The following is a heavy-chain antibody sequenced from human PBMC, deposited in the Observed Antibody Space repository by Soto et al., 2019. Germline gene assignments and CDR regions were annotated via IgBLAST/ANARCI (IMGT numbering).Heavy chain of an antibody. CDR2: IYEGETT. D-gene: IGHD3-10*01. CDR3: ARRGSGHTFDY. Sequence: QLQIQESGPGLVKPSETLSLTCAVSGASISRTGFHWGWIRQPPGQGLEWIGSIYEGETTFYNSSLKSRVTISADTSKNHFSLKLSSVTAADTAVYYCARRGSGHTFDYWGQGTLVTVSS. J-gene: IGHJ4*02. CDR1: GASISRTGFH. V-gene: IGHV4-39*01.